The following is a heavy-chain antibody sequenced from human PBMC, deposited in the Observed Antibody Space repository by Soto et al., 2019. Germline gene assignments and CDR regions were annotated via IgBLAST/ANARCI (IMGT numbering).Heavy chain of an antibody. CDR1: GGTFSSYA. CDR2: IIPIFGTA. Sequence: QVQLVQSGAEVKKPGSSVKVSCKASGGTFSSYAISWVRQAPGQGLEWMGGIIPIFGTANYAQKFQGRVTITADESTSTAYMELSSLRSEDTAVYYCARGVYYYGSGSYGGSHWFDPWGQGTLVTVSS. CDR3: ARGVYYYGSGSYGGSHWFDP. J-gene: IGHJ5*02. V-gene: IGHV1-69*01. D-gene: IGHD3-10*01.